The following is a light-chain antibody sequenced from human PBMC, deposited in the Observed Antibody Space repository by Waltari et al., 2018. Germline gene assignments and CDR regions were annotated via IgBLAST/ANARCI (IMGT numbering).Light chain of an antibody. CDR3: SSYAGNYIYV. CDR1: SGDFGTYYH. CDR2: AVT. J-gene: IGLJ1*01. V-gene: IGLV2-8*01. Sequence: QSALTQPPSASGSPGLSVTIHCTGTSGDFGTYYHVSWYKPHPGKATKFIFYAVTKRPAGVPDRFSGSKSGDTAFLTVSGLQAEDEADYYCSSYAGNYIYVFGTGTEVTVL.